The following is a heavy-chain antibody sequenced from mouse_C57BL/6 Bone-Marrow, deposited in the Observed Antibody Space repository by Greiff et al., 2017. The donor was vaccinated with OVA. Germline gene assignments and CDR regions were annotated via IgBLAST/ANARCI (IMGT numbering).Heavy chain of an antibody. D-gene: IGHD4-1*01. J-gene: IGHJ2*01. CDR2: IWSDGGT. CDR1: GFSFTSYG. CDR3: ARHNWDYFDY. V-gene: IGHV2-6-1*01. Sequence: VKLVESGPGLVAPSQSLSITCTVSGFSFTSYGVHWVRQPPGKGLEWLVVIWSDGGTTYNSALKSRLSTSKEHAKSQVTVKMNSLHPDDTAMDYCARHNWDYFDYWGQGTTLTVSS.